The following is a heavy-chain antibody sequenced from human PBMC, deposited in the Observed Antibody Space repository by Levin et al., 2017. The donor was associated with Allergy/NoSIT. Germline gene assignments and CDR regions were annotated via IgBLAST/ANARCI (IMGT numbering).Heavy chain of an antibody. V-gene: IGHV4-59*01. CDR3: ARTTGYSNGKADAFDI. J-gene: IGHJ3*02. CDR1: GDSIGNYY. CDR2: IYYSVKT. Sequence: SETLSLTCIVSGDSIGNYYWSWIRQPPGKGLEWIGDIYYSVKTNYNPSLKSRVTISVDTSKNQFSLNLHSVTAADTAVYYCARTTGYSNGKADAFDIWGQGTMVTVSS. D-gene: IGHD6-19*01.